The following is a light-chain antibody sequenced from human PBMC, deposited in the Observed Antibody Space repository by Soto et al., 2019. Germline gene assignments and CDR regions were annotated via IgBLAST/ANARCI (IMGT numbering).Light chain of an antibody. CDR3: QQYGTSPRT. CDR1: QSVRNNY. V-gene: IGKV3-20*01. J-gene: IGKJ1*01. Sequence: EIGLTQSPGTLSLSPGERATFSCRASQSVRNNYLAWYQQRPGQAPRLLIHGASSRATGIPDRFSGSGSGTDFTLTISRLEPEDFAVYYCQQYGTSPRTFGQGTKVDIK. CDR2: GAS.